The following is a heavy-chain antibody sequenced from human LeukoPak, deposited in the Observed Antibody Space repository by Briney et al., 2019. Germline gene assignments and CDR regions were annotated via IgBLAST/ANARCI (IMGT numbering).Heavy chain of an antibody. D-gene: IGHD2-15*01. CDR3: ARQGGSFWYFDL. Sequence: SEALSLTCTVSGGSISSYYWSWIRQPPGKGLEWIGYIYYSGSNNYNPSLKRRVTISVDTSKNQFSPKLSSVTAADTAVYYCARQGGSFWYFDLWGRGTLVTVSS. CDR2: IYYSGSN. V-gene: IGHV4-59*08. CDR1: GGSISSYY. J-gene: IGHJ2*01.